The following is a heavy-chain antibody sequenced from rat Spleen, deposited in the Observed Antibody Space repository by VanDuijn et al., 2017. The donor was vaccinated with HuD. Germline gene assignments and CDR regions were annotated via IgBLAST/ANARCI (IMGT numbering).Heavy chain of an antibody. Sequence: QVQLKESGPGLVQPSQTLSLTCTVSGFSLTSYGVSWVRQPPGKGLEWMGGIWGDGSTNYNSALKSRLSISRDTSKSQVFLKMNSLQTEDTAIYFCTTGRILAPFDYWGQGVMVTVSS. V-gene: IGHV2-13*01. CDR1: GFSLTSYG. D-gene: IGHD4-2*01. CDR3: TTGRILAPFDY. J-gene: IGHJ2*01. CDR2: IWGDGST.